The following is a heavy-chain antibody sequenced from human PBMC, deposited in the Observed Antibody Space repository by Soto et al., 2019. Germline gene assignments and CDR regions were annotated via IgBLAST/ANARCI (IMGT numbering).Heavy chain of an antibody. V-gene: IGHV3-74*01. CDR2: VNSDGSNT. J-gene: IGHJ4*02. Sequence: PGGSLRLSCAASGFTFSNYWMHWVRQVAGKGLVWVAQVNSDGSNTIYADSVKGRFSISRDNAKNTVFLQMNSLRAEDTGVYYCATLNSLGFDYWGQGTLVTVSS. CDR1: GFTFSNYW. CDR3: ATLNSLGFDY. D-gene: IGHD5-18*01.